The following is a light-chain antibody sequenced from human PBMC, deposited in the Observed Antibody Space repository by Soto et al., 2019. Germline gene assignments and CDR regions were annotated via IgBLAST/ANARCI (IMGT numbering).Light chain of an antibody. CDR1: QGISNY. CDR2: AAS. Sequence: DIPMTQSPSSLSASVGDRVTITCRASQGISNYLAWYQQKPGKVPKLLIYAASTLQSGVPSRFSGSGSGTDFTLTISSLQPEDVASYYCQKYSSASTFGGGTKVDNK. CDR3: QKYSSAST. V-gene: IGKV1-27*01. J-gene: IGKJ4*01.